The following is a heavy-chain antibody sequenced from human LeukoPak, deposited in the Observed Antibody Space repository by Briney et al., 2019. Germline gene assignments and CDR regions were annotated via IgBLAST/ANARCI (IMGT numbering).Heavy chain of an antibody. Sequence: SETLSLTCAVYGGSFSGYYWSWIRQPPGKGLEWIGEINHSGSTNYNPSLKSRVTISVDTSKNQFSLKLSSVTAADTAVYYCARDTREDYFWSGYYYLWGQGTLVTVSS. D-gene: IGHD3-3*01. CDR1: GGSFSGYY. CDR2: INHSGST. V-gene: IGHV4-34*01. J-gene: IGHJ4*02. CDR3: ARDTREDYFWSGYYYL.